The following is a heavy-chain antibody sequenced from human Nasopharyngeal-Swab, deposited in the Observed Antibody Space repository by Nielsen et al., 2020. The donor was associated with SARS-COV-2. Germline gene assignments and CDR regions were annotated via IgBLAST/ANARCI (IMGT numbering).Heavy chain of an antibody. CDR3: ASPLPLDY. Sequence: GGSLRLSCAASGFTFSSYGMNWVRQAPGKGLEWISYISSSGSTIYYADSVKGRFTISRDDAKNSLFLQMNSLRAEDTAVYYCASPLPLDYWGQGTLVTVSS. J-gene: IGHJ4*02. CDR1: GFTFSSYG. V-gene: IGHV3-48*04. CDR2: ISSSGSTI.